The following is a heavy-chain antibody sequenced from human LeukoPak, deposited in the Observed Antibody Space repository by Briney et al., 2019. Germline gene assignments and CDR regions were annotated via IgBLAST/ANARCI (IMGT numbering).Heavy chain of an antibody. J-gene: IGHJ4*02. CDR3: ARDNWNYSKFDY. CDR1: GDSISSRSYY. CDR2: ISYTGST. D-gene: IGHD1-7*01. Sequence: SETLSLTCTVSGDSISSRSYYWGWIRQPPGQGLEWIGHISYTGSTYYNPSLKSRVTISVDTSKNQFSLKLSSVTAADTAVYYCARDNWNYSKFDYWGQGTLVTVSS. V-gene: IGHV4-39*07.